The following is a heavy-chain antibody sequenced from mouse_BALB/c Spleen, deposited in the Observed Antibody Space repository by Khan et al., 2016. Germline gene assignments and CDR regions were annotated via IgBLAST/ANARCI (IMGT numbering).Heavy chain of an antibody. D-gene: IGHD2-10*02. Sequence: QVQLKQSGPGLVQPSQSLSITCTVSGFSLTSYGVHWVRQPPGKGLAWLGVLWSGGSTDYNAAFISRLSISKDNSKSQVFFKMNSLQADDTAIYYCARKEYGNYGAAYWGQGTLVTVSA. V-gene: IGHV2-4*02. J-gene: IGHJ3*01. CDR3: ARKEYGNYGAAY. CDR2: LWSGGST. CDR1: GFSLTSYG.